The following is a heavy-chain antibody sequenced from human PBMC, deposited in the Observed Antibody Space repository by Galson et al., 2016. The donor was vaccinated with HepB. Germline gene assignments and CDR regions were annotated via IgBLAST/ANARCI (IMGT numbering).Heavy chain of an antibody. CDR3: ARGCHGDYCYYYFDS. CDR2: IIPMFGIA. D-gene: IGHD4-17*01. J-gene: IGHJ4*01. Sequence: SVTVSCKASGGTFSSYAINWVRQAPGQGLEWMGGIIPMFGIASHAQMFLGRVSMTADESTGTAYMELSSLRSEDTAVYFCARGCHGDYCYYYFDSWGHGTLVTVSS. CDR1: GGTFSSYA. V-gene: IGHV1-69*13.